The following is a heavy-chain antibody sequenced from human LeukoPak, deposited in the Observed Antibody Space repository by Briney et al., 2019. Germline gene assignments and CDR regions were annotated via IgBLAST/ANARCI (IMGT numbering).Heavy chain of an antibody. J-gene: IGHJ5*02. CDR3: AAAGAVAGMVFDP. Sequence: SVKVSCKASGFTLTSSAMQWVRQARGQRLEWIGWIVVGSGHTNYAQKFQERVTITRDMSTSTAYMELSSLRSEDTAVYYCAAAGAVAGMVFDPWGQGTLVTVSS. V-gene: IGHV1-58*02. CDR2: IVVGSGHT. D-gene: IGHD6-19*01. CDR1: GFTLTSSA.